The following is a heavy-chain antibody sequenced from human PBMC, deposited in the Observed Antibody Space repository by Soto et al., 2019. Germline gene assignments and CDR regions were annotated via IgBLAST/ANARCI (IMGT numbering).Heavy chain of an antibody. CDR1: GFILNNAW. Sequence: NPGGSLRLSCAVSGFILNNAWMSWVRQAPGKGLEWVARIRSKTDGGTTDYAAPVKGRFTISRDDSKNTLYLQMNGLKSEDTAVYFCAALRRYLAGFDPWGQGTLVTVSS. D-gene: IGHD6-13*01. CDR2: IRSKTDGGTT. V-gene: IGHV3-15*01. J-gene: IGHJ5*02. CDR3: AALRRYLAGFDP.